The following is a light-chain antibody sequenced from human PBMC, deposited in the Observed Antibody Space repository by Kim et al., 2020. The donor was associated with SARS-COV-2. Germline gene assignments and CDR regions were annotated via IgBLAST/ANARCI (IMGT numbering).Light chain of an antibody. J-gene: IGKJ2*01. V-gene: IGKV1-5*03. CDR3: QQYESPLYT. CDR1: QSINNW. Sequence: DIQMTQSPSTLSASVGDRVTITCRASQSINNWLAWYQQKAGTAPKLLIYKASSLQTGVPSRFSGGGSGTYFTLTISSLQPDDFATYYCQQYESPLYTFGQGTKLEIK. CDR2: KAS.